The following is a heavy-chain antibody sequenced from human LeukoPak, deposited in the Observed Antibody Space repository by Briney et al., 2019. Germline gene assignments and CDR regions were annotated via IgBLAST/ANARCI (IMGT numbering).Heavy chain of an antibody. CDR3: ARENPSGYYNRPIDY. CDR2: IYHSGST. Sequence: SETLSLTCAVSGGSISSSNWWSWVRQPPGKGLEWIGEIYHSGSTNYNPSLKSRATMSVDASKNQFSLKLSSVTAADTAIYYCARENPSGYYNRPIDYWGQGTLVTVSS. CDR1: GGSISSSNW. J-gene: IGHJ4*02. D-gene: IGHD3-22*01. V-gene: IGHV4-4*02.